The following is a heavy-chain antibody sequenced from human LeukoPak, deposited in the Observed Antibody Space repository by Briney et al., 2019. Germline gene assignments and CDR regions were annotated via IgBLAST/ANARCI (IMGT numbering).Heavy chain of an antibody. D-gene: IGHD4-23*01. CDR1: SGSISSSSYY. CDR3: ARQGDGGRAFDY. Sequence: SETLSLTCTASSGSISSSSYYWGWIRQPPGKGLEWIGTIYYSGSTYYNPSLKSRVSISVDTSKNQFSLRLTSVTATDTAVYYCARQGDGGRAFDYWGQGILATVSS. CDR2: IYYSGST. V-gene: IGHV4-39*01. J-gene: IGHJ4*02.